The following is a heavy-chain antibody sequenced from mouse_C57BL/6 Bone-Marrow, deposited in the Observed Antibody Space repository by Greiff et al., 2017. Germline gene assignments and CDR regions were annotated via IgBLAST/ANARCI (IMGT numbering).Heavy chain of an antibody. CDR3: ARDDYARFAY. D-gene: IGHD2-4*01. CDR2: IDPSDSYT. Sequence: QQSCKASGYTFTSYWMQWVKQRPGQGLEWIGEIDPSDSYTNYNQKFKGKATLTVDTSSSTAYMQLSSLTSEDSAVYYCARDDYARFAYWGQGTLVTVSA. CDR1: GYTFTSYW. J-gene: IGHJ3*01. V-gene: IGHV1-50*01.